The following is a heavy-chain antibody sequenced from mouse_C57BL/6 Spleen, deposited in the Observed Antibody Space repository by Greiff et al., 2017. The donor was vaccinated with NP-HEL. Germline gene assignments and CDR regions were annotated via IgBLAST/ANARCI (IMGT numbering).Heavy chain of an antibody. CDR3: ARLTGTLAMDY. V-gene: IGHV1-69*01. Sequence: QVQLQQPGAELVMPGASVKLSCKASGYTFTSYWMHWVKQRPGQGLEWIGEIDPSDSYTNSNQKFKGKSTLTVDKSSSTAYMQLSSLTSEDSAVYYCARLTGTLAMDYWGQGTSVTVSS. CDR1: GYTFTSYW. CDR2: IDPSDSYT. J-gene: IGHJ4*01. D-gene: IGHD4-1*01.